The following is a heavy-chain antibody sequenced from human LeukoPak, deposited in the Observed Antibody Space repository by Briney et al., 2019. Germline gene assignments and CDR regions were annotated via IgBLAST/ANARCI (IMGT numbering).Heavy chain of an antibody. CDR1: GFTVSSNY. D-gene: IGHD3-22*01. CDR3: ARALPDYYYDSSGYYQYYYDY. CDR2: IYSGGST. Sequence: GGSLRLSCAASGFTVSSNYMSWVRQAPGKGLEWVSVIYSGGSTYYADSVKGRFTISRDNSKNTLYLQMNSLRAEDTAVYYCARALPDYYYDSSGYYQYYYDYWGQGTLVTVSS. V-gene: IGHV3-53*01. J-gene: IGHJ4*02.